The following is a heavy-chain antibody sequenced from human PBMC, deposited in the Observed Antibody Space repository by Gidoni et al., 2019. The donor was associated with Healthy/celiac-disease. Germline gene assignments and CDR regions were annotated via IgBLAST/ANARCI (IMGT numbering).Heavy chain of an antibody. D-gene: IGHD5-18*01. CDR3: ARDKDTAMATYYGMDV. CDR2: IWYDVSNK. V-gene: IGHV3-33*01. Sequence: QVQPVASGGGVVQPGRSLRRSRAASGLTFSSDGMHRVRQAPGKGLEGVAVIWYDVSNKYYADSVKGRFTISRDNSKNTLYLQMNSLRAEDTAVYYCARDKDTAMATYYGMDVWGQGTTVTVSS. CDR1: GLTFSSDG. J-gene: IGHJ6*02.